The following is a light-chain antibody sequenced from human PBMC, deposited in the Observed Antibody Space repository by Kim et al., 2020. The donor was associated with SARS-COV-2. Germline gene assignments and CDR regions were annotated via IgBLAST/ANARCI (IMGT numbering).Light chain of an antibody. Sequence: AIRITQSPSSLSASTGDRVTITCRASQGISSYLAWYQQKPGKAPKLLIYAASTLQSGVPSRFSGSGSGTDFTLTISCLQSEDFATYYCHQYYSYPITFGQGTRLEIK. CDR3: HQYYSYPIT. V-gene: IGKV1-8*01. CDR2: AAS. J-gene: IGKJ5*01. CDR1: QGISSY.